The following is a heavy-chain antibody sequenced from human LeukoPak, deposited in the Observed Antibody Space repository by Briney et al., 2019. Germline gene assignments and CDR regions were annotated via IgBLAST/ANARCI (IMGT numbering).Heavy chain of an antibody. D-gene: IGHD6-19*01. CDR1: GFTFSNAW. J-gene: IGHJ4*02. Sequence: GGSLRLSCAASGFTFSNAWMSWVRQAPGKGLEWVSHIHYSPGYTYYADSVKGRFTISRDNSKNTLYLQMNSLRAEDTAVYYCAKGYSGAWYDFDCWGQGTLVTVSS. CDR3: AKGYSGAWYDFDC. V-gene: IGHV3-23*01. CDR2: IHYSPGYT.